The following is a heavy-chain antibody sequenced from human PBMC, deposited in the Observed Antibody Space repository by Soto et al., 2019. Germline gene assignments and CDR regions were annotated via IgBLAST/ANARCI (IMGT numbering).Heavy chain of an antibody. Sequence: GASVKVSCKASGYTFTNYGISWVRQAPGQGLEWMGWISAYNGNTKYAQKLQGRVTMTTDTSTSTAYMELRSLTSDDTAIYYCAKNGQPPYYYYGLDVWGQGTKVTVSS. CDR1: GYTFTNYG. V-gene: IGHV1-18*01. J-gene: IGHJ6*02. CDR3: AKNGQPPYYYYGLDV. D-gene: IGHD2-8*01. CDR2: ISAYNGNT.